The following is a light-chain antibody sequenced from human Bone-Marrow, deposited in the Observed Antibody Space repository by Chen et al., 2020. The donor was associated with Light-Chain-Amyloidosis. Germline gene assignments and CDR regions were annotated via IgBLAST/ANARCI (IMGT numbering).Light chain of an antibody. CDR1: SSDVGGYNY. CDR2: EVT. Sequence: QSALTQPASVSGSPGQSITISCTGTSSDVGGYNYVSWFQQHPGKAPKLIIYEVTNRPSGVPARFSGSKSGNTASLTISGLQAEDEADYYCSSYTTSSNWVFGGGTKVTVL. J-gene: IGLJ3*02. V-gene: IGLV2-14*01. CDR3: SSYTTSSNWV.